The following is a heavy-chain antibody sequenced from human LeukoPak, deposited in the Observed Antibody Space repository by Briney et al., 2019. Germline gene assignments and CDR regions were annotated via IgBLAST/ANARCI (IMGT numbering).Heavy chain of an antibody. Sequence: PGGSLRLSCAASGFTFSLYWMNWVRRAPGKGLEWVANIKQDGSEKNYVDSVEGRFTISGDNAKNSLYLQMNNLRVEDTAMYYCAGGTGFIIKDWGQGTLVTVSS. V-gene: IGHV3-7*03. CDR3: AGGTGFIIKD. CDR2: IKQDGSEK. J-gene: IGHJ4*02. CDR1: GFTFSLYW. D-gene: IGHD3-9*01.